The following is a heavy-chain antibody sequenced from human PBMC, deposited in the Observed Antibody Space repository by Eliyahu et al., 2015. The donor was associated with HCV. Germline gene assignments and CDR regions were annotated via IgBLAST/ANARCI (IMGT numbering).Heavy chain of an antibody. Sequence: EVQLVESGGGLVKPGGSLRLSCAASGFTFSSYSMXWVRQAPGKGLEWVSSISSSSSYIYYADSVKGRFTISRDNAKNSLYLQMNSLRAEDTAVYYCARDGPITMVRGVIITLDYYGMDVWGQGTTVTVSS. V-gene: IGHV3-21*01. J-gene: IGHJ6*02. CDR3: ARDGPITMVRGVIITLDYYGMDV. D-gene: IGHD3-10*01. CDR1: GFTFSSYS. CDR2: ISSSSSYI.